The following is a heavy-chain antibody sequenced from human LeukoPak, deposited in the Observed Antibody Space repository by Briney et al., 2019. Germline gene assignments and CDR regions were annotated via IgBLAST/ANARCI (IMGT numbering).Heavy chain of an antibody. CDR2: ISGSGGST. V-gene: IGHV3-23*01. CDR1: GFTFSSHA. D-gene: IGHD3-10*01. Sequence: GGSLRLSCAASGFTFSSHAMSWVRHAPGKGLEWVSAISGSGGSTYYADSVKGRFTISRDNSKNTLYLQMNSLRAEDTAVYYCAKFELGRISMVRGVGYYFDYWGQGTLVTVSS. J-gene: IGHJ4*02. CDR3: AKFELGRISMVRGVGYYFDY.